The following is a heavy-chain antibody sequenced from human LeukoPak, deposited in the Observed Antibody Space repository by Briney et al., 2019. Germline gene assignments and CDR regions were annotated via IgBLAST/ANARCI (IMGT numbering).Heavy chain of an antibody. CDR3: AKVSRGPGETY. CDR2: IKQDGSEK. Sequence: PGGSLRLSCAASGFTFSSYWMSWVRQAPGRGLEWVANIKQDGSEKQYVDSVKGRFTISRDNVKNSLYLQMNSLRVEDTAVYYCAKVSRGPGETYWGQGTLVTVSS. D-gene: IGHD3-10*01. V-gene: IGHV3-7*01. CDR1: GFTFSSYW. J-gene: IGHJ4*02.